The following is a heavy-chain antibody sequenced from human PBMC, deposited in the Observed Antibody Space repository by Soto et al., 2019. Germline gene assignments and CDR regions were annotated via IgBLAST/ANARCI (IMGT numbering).Heavy chain of an antibody. CDR3: AKVLRDYYYYGMDV. J-gene: IGHJ6*02. CDR2: ISGSGGST. V-gene: IGHV3-23*01. CDR1: VFTCSSYA. Sequence: PGGSLRLSCAASVFTCSSYAMSWFRQAPGKGLEWVSAISGSGGSTYYADSVKGRFTISRDNSKNTLYLQMNSLRAEDTAVYYCAKVLRDYYYYGMDVWGQGTTVTVSS.